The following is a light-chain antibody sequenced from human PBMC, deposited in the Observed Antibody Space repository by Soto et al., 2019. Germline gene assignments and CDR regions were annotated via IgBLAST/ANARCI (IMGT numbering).Light chain of an antibody. CDR3: QQSYSAPRT. CDR1: QSIGNY. Sequence: DIQMTQSPSSLPASVGDRISITCRASQSIGNYLSWYQQKPGRAPKLLIYGTSNLQGGVPSRFSGSGYETGFTLTISCLQPEDFASYYCQQSYSAPRTFGQGTKVDIK. V-gene: IGKV1-39*01. J-gene: IGKJ2*01. CDR2: GTS.